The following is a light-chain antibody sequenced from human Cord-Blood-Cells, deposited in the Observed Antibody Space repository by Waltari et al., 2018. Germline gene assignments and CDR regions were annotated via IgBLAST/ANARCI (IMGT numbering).Light chain of an antibody. J-gene: IGLJ2*01. CDR2: EGS. V-gene: IGLV2-23*01. Sequence: QSALTQPASVSGSPGQSLPISCTGTSSDVGSYNLVSWYQQHPGKAPKLMIYEGSKRPSGVSNRFSGSKSGNTASLTISGLQAEDEADYYCCSYAGSSTDVVFGGGTKLTVL. CDR1: SSDVGSYNL. CDR3: CSYAGSSTDVV.